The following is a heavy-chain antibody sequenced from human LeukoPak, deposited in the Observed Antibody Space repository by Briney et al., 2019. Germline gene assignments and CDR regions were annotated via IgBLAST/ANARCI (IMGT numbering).Heavy chain of an antibody. D-gene: IGHD5-18*01. V-gene: IGHV4-39*07. Sequence: SETLSLTCTVSGGSISSSSYYWGWIRQPPGKGLEWIGSIYYSGSTYYNPSLKSRVTISVDTSKNQFSLKLSSVTAADTAVYYCARGIQLWSGPDSHYYFDYWGQGTLVTVSS. CDR1: GGSISSSSYY. CDR3: ARGIQLWSGPDSHYYFDY. J-gene: IGHJ4*02. CDR2: IYYSGST.